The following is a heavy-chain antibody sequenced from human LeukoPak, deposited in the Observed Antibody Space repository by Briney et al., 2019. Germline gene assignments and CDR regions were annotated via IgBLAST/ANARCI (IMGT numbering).Heavy chain of an antibody. CDR2: ISSSSSTI. CDR3: ARDGVGATPERRFDY. J-gene: IGHJ4*02. D-gene: IGHD1-26*01. CDR1: GFTFSSYS. V-gene: IGHV3-48*04. Sequence: GGSLRLSCAASGFTFSSYSMNWVRQAPGKGLEWVSYISSSSSTIYYADSVKGRFTISRDNAKNSLYLQMNSLRAEDTAVYYCARDGVGATPERRFDYWGQGTLVTVSS.